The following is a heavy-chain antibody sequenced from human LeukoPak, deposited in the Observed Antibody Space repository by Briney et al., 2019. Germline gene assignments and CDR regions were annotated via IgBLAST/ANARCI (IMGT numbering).Heavy chain of an antibody. J-gene: IGHJ6*03. CDR1: GGSINGNY. V-gene: IGHV4-59*01. D-gene: IGHD2-8*01. CDR3: ASSGQCTNGLCRDVGYMDV. CDR2: ISSGGNT. Sequence: SEPLPLTCPVSGGSINGNYWGWVRKPPGKGLVWIGYISSGGNTNYNPSLKSRVTISMHTSKNQLSLKLNSVTAADTAVYYCASSGQCTNGLCRDVGYMDVWGKGTTVTVSS.